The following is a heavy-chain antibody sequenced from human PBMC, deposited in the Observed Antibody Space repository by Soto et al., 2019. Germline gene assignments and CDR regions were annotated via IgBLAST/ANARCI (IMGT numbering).Heavy chain of an antibody. CDR1: GYTFTSYY. V-gene: IGHV1-46*01. CDR3: AKNLSDLWSSSSYYFDH. CDR2: INPSGGST. J-gene: IGHJ4*02. Sequence: EASVKVSCKASGYTFTSYYMHWVRQAPGQGLEWMGIINPSGGSTSYAQKFQGRVTMTRDTSTSTVYMELSSLRSEDTAVYYCAKNLSDLWSSSSYYFDHWGQGTLVTVSS. D-gene: IGHD6-6*01.